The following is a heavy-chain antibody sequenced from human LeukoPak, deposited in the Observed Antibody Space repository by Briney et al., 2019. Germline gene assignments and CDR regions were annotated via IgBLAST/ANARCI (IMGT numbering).Heavy chain of an antibody. CDR3: ARNRYYYGSGSYGVPNWFDP. V-gene: IGHV4-34*01. Sequence: SETLSLTCAVYDGSFSGYYCSWIRQPPGKGLEWIGSIYYSGSTYYNPSLKSRVTISVDTSKNQFSLKLSSVTAADTAVYFCARNRYYYGSGSYGVPNWFDPWGQGTLVTVSS. D-gene: IGHD3-10*01. CDR1: DGSFSGYY. J-gene: IGHJ5*02. CDR2: IYYSGST.